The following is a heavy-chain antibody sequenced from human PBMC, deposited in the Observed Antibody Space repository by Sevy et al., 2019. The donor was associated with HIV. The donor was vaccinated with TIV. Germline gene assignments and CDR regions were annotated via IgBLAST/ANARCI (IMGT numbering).Heavy chain of an antibody. V-gene: IGHV4-34*01. CDR3: AGGRQDYVVVVPSTVPFDY. J-gene: IGHJ4*02. CDR2: INHSGTL. CDR1: GGSFSGYF. D-gene: IGHD2-2*01. Sequence: SETLSLTCAVYGGSFSGYFWNWIRQSPGKGLEWIGEINHSGTLKYNPSLKSRVTISVDASKNQLSLHLRSVTAADTAVDYCAGGRQDYVVVVPSTVPFDYWGQGTLVTVSS.